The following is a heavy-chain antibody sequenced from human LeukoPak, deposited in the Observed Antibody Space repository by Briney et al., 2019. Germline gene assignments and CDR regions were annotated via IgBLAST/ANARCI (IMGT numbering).Heavy chain of an antibody. J-gene: IGHJ4*02. CDR2: INWNGGST. Sequence: RPGGSLRLSCAPSGFTLDDYGMSCVRQAPGKGLEWVSGINWNGGSTGYADSVKGRFTISRDNAKNSLYLQMNSLRPEDMALYYCVKSIYYDSSGPFDYWGQGTLVTVSS. CDR1: GFTLDDYG. D-gene: IGHD3-22*01. V-gene: IGHV3-20*04. CDR3: VKSIYYDSSGPFDY.